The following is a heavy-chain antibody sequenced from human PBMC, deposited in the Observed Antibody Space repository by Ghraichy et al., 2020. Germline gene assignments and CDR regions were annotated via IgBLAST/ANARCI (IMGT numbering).Heavy chain of an antibody. CDR3: ARERLPGILVAGTRYYYYGMDV. CDR1: GFTFSDHY. Sequence: GGSLRLSCAASGFTFSDHYMTWIRQAPGKGLEWISYISSSGNTIYYADSVKGRFSISRDNAKNSVYLQMNSLRAEDTAMYYCARERLPGILVAGTRYYYYGMDVWGQGTTVTVSS. CDR2: ISSSGNTI. V-gene: IGHV3-11*01. D-gene: IGHD6-19*01. J-gene: IGHJ6*02.